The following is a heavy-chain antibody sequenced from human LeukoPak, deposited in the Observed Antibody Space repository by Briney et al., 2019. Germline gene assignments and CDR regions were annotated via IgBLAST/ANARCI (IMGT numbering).Heavy chain of an antibody. CDR3: ARGGDDDSDPIFDY. V-gene: IGHV1-69*05. CDR2: IIPIFGTA. D-gene: IGHD3-10*01. Sequence: VASVKVSCKASGGTFSSYAISWVRQAPGQGLEWMGGIIPIFGTANYAQKFQGRVTMTRDTSTSTVYMELSSLRSEDTAVYYCARGGDDDSDPIFDYWGQGTLVTVSS. CDR1: GGTFSSYA. J-gene: IGHJ4*02.